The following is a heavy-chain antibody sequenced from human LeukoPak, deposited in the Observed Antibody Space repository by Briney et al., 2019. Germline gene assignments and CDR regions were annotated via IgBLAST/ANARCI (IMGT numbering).Heavy chain of an antibody. CDR3: ARDRYYGSGDFDY. J-gene: IGHJ4*02. CDR2: ISSSGSTI. V-gene: IGHV3-48*03. D-gene: IGHD3-10*01. CDR1: GLTFSSYE. Sequence: GGSLRLSCAASGLTFSSYEMNWVRQAPGKGLEWVSYISSSGSTIHYADSVKGRFTISRDNAKNSLHLQMNSLRAEDTAVYYCARDRYYGSGDFDYWGQGTLVTVSS.